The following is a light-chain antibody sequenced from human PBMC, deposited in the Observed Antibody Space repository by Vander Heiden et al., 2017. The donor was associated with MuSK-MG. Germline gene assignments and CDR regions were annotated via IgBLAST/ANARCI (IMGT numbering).Light chain of an antibody. CDR1: QSISSW. CDR3: QQYNTRYT. CDR2: DAS. V-gene: IGKV1-5*01. J-gene: IGKJ2*01. Sequence: DIQLTQSPSTLSASVGDRVTITCRASQSISSWLAWYQQKPGKAPKLLSYDASSVESGVPSRFSGSGSGTEFTLTISSLQPDDFATYYCQQYNTRYTFGQGTKLEIK.